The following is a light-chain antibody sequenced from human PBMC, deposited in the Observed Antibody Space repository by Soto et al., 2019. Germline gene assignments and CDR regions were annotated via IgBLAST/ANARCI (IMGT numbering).Light chain of an antibody. Sequence: EIVLTQSPVTLSLSPGERATLSCRASQSVSSYLAWYQQKPGQAPRLLISDASNRATGITARFSGGGSGTDFTLTIDNLEPEDFAIYYCQQRSKWPPIPFGQGTRLEIK. CDR3: QQRSKWPPIP. V-gene: IGKV3-11*01. CDR1: QSVSSY. CDR2: DAS. J-gene: IGKJ5*01.